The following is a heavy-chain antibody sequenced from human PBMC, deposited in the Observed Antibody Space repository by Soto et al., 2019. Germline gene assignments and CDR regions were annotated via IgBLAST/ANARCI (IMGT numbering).Heavy chain of an antibody. V-gene: IGHV1-18*01. CDR3: ARDHSSSWHDFDY. D-gene: IGHD6-13*01. Sequence: ASVKVSCKASGYTFSNYGINWVRQAPGQGLEWMGWISGYNGNTNYAQKFQDRVTMTTDTSASTAYMELWSLRSDDTAMYYCARDHSSSWHDFDYWGQGTLVTVYS. CDR1: GYTFSNYG. CDR2: ISGYNGNT. J-gene: IGHJ4*02.